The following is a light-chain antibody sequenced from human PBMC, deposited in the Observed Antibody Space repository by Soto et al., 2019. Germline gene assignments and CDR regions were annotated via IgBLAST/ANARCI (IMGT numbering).Light chain of an antibody. J-gene: IGKJ5*01. Sequence: EIVLTQSPATLSLSPGERATLSCRASQSVSSYLAWYQQKPGQAPRLLIYDASNRATGIPARFSGSGSGTDFTLTISSLEPEDFAVYYCQSRSNWPLFGQGTRLEIK. V-gene: IGKV3-11*01. CDR2: DAS. CDR3: QSRSNWPL. CDR1: QSVSSY.